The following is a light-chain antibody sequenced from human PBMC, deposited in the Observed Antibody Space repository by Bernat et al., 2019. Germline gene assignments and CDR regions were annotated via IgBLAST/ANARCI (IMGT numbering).Light chain of an antibody. CDR3: CSYAGSYTWL. CDR1: SSDVGGYNF. Sequence: QSALTQPRSVSGSPGQSVTISCTGTSSDVGGYNFVSWYQQHPGIAPKLIISDVSKRPSGVPDRFSGSKSGITASLTISGLQAEDEADYYCCSYAGSYTWLFGGGTKLTVL. CDR2: DVS. V-gene: IGLV2-11*01. J-gene: IGLJ2*01.